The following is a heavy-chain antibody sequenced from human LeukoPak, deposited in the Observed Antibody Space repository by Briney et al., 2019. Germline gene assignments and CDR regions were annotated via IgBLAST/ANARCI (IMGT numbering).Heavy chain of an antibody. CDR3: ARDLSVVVVPAAIPADP. V-gene: IGHV1-69*13. CDR1: GGTFSSYA. D-gene: IGHD2-2*01. J-gene: IGHJ5*02. CDR2: IIPIFGTA. Sequence: ASVKVSCKASGGTFSSYAISWVRQAPGQGLEWMGGIIPIFGTANYAQKFQGRVTITADESTSTAYMELSSLRSEDTAVYYCARDLSVVVVPAAIPADPWGQGTLVTVSS.